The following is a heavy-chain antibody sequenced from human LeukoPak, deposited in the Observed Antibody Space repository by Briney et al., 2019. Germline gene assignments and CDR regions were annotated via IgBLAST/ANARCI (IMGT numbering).Heavy chain of an antibody. CDR3: VRDLTIVGVAQVHH. Sequence: GGSLRLSCAASGFTFSIYTMNWVRQAPGKGLEWISYISTNSGTIWYADSVKGRFSISRDNAKNSLFLHMNSLRAEDTADYYCVRDLTIVGVAQVHHWGQGTLVTVSS. D-gene: IGHD1-26*01. J-gene: IGHJ5*02. CDR1: GFTFSIYT. V-gene: IGHV3-48*01. CDR2: ISTNSGTI.